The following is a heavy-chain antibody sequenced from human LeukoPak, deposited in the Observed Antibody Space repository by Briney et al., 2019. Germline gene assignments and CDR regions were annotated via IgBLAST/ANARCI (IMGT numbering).Heavy chain of an antibody. V-gene: IGHV4-39*01. D-gene: IGHD5-12*01. CDR2: IYYSRST. CDR3: ARLRGYSGYDDDY. J-gene: IGHJ4*02. Sequence: SETLSLTCTVSGGSISSSSYYWGWIRQPPGKGLEWIGSIYYSRSTYYNPSLKSRVTISVDTSKNQFSLKLSSVTAADTAVYYCARLRGYSGYDDDYWGQGTLVTVSS. CDR1: GGSISSSSYY.